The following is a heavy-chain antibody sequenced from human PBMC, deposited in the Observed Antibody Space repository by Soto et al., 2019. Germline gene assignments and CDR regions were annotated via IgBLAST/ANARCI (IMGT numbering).Heavy chain of an antibody. D-gene: IGHD2-8*02. Sequence: SETLSLTCAVYGGSFGGYSWTWIRQPPGTGLEWIGEINHSGSTNFNPSLKSRVTISVDTSKNQFSLKLTSVTAADTAVYYCARDKITGLFDYWGQGTLVTVSS. V-gene: IGHV4-34*01. CDR3: ARDKITGLFDY. J-gene: IGHJ4*02. CDR1: GGSFGGYS. CDR2: INHSGST.